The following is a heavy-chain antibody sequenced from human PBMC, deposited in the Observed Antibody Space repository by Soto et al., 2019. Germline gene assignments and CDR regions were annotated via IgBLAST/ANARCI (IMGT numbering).Heavy chain of an antibody. CDR3: ARDSRKYSSSWYYDY. CDR2: IYYSGST. J-gene: IGHJ4*02. Sequence: NPSETLSLTCTDSGGSIISYYWSWIRQPPGKGLEWIGYIYYSGSTNYNPSLKSRVTISVDTSKNQFSLKLSSVTAADTAVYYCARDSRKYSSSWYYDYWGQGTLVTVSS. CDR1: GGSIISYY. V-gene: IGHV4-59*01. D-gene: IGHD6-13*01.